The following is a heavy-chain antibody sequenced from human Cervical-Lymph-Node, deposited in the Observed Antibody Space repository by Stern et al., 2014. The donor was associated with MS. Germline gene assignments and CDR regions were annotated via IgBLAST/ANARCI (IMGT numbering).Heavy chain of an antibody. CDR2: TYYRSKWYS. CDR1: GDSVSSNSAA. J-gene: IGHJ5*02. Sequence: QVQLQQSGPGLVKPSQTLSLTCAISGDSVSSNSAAWSWVRQSPSRGLEWLGRTYYRSKWYSDYAESVKSRMTINTDTSKNQFSLPLNPGAPEDTALYYWAREPPGSGRYEEWHDPWGQGNPVTRSS. V-gene: IGHV6-1*01. D-gene: IGHD1-1*01. CDR3: AREPPGSGRYEEWHDP.